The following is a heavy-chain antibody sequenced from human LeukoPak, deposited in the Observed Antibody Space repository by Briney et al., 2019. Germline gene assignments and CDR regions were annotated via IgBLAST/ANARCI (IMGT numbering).Heavy chain of an antibody. CDR3: AKNQLVTVYFDY. CDR2: ISGSGGST. D-gene: IGHD6-13*01. Sequence: GESLRLSCAASGFTFSSYAMSWVRQAPGKGLEWVSAISGSGGSTYYADSVKGRFTISRGNSKNTLYLQMNSLRAEDTAVYYCAKNQLVTVYFDYWGQGTLVTVSS. CDR1: GFTFSSYA. V-gene: IGHV3-23*01. J-gene: IGHJ4*02.